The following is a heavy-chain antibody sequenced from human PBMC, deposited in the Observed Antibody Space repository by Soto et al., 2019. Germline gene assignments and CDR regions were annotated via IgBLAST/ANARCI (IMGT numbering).Heavy chain of an antibody. CDR1: GDSISAYS. Sequence: SETLSLTCTVSGDSISAYSWSWVRQPPGKGLEWIGNIHYNGNTKYNPSLKSRVTISLDTSKIQFSLKLSSVTAADTAVYYCARRFYDFLTGYYRFDSWGQGPLVTVSS. J-gene: IGHJ4*02. V-gene: IGHV4-59*12. CDR3: ARRFYDFLTGYYRFDS. D-gene: IGHD3-9*01. CDR2: IHYNGNT.